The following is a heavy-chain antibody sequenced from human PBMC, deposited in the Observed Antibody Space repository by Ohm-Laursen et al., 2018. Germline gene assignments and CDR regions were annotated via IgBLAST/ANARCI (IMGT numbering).Heavy chain of an antibody. CDR2: INKDGSEK. CDR3: ARSSMVRGVIRVPYYYGMDV. V-gene: IGHV3-7*01. CDR1: GFTFNNYW. J-gene: IGHJ6*02. Sequence: SLSLSCAASGFTFNNYWMNWVRQAPGKGLEWVATINKDGSEKKYVDSVKGRFTISRDNSKNTLYLQMNSLRAEDTAVYYCARSSMVRGVIRVPYYYGMDVWGQGTTVTVSS. D-gene: IGHD3-10*01.